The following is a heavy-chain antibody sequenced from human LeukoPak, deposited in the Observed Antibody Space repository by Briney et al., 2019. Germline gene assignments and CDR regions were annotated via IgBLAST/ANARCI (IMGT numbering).Heavy chain of an antibody. CDR1: GFTFSSYA. J-gene: IGHJ5*02. Sequence: PGGSLRLSCAAPGFTFSSYAMSWVRQAPRKGLEGVTAISGSGGSTYYADSVKGGFTICREDSKKTLYVQMNRQRAEDTAVYYCAKDYRYAIAAPGRQYNWFDRWGQGTRVTVSS. D-gene: IGHD6-13*01. CDR3: AKDYRYAIAAPGRQYNWFDR. CDR2: ISGSGGST. V-gene: IGHV3-23*01.